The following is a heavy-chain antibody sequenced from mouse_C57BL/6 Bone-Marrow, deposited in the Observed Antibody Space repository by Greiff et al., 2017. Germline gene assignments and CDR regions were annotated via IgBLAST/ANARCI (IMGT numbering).Heavy chain of an antibody. CDR3: ARPLYDYDFLDY. V-gene: IGHV1-55*01. Sequence: QVQLQQPGAELVKPGASVKMSCKASGYTFTSYWITWVKQRPGQGLEWIGDLYPGSGSTNYNEKFKSTATLTVDTSSSTAYMQLSSLTSEDSAVYYCARPLYDYDFLDYWGQGTSVTVSS. CDR1: GYTFTSYW. J-gene: IGHJ4*01. CDR2: LYPGSGST. D-gene: IGHD2-4*01.